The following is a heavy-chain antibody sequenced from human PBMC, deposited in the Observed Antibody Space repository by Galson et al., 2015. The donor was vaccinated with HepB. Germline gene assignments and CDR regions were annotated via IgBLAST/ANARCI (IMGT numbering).Heavy chain of an antibody. CDR3: ARVPVTIDGLASYYYYYMDV. J-gene: IGHJ6*03. CDR2: IIPIFGTA. D-gene: IGHD3-3*01. Sequence: SVKVSCKASGGTFSSYAISWVRQAPGQGLEWMGGIIPIFGTANYAQKFQGRVTITADESTSTAYMELSSLRSEDTAVYYCARVPVTIDGLASYYYYYMDVWGKGTTVTVSS. CDR1: GGTFSSYA. V-gene: IGHV1-69*13.